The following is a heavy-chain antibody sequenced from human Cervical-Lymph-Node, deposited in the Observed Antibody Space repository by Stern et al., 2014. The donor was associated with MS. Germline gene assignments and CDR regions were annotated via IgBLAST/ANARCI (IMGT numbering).Heavy chain of an antibody. Sequence: QLQLQESGPGLVKPSETLSLLCSVSRGLNGNNYWSWIRQPPGKGLEWIGHHYYSGSTYYNPSLKRRVTISLDTSKIQVSLRLSAVTAADTAVYYCARAGPYDYIWGNFRHRAFYFDSWGQGALVTVSS. CDR3: ARAGPYDYIWGNFRHRAFYFDS. CDR2: HYYSGST. D-gene: IGHD3-16*02. J-gene: IGHJ4*02. CDR1: RGLNGNNY. V-gene: IGHV4-59*01.